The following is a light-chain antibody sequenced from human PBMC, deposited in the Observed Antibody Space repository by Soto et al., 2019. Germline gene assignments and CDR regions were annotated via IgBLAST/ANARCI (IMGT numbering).Light chain of an antibody. CDR1: QDISKY. CDR2: DAS. Sequence: DIQMTQSPSSLSASVGDIITITCQASQDISKYLNWYQQRPGKAPKLLIYDASSLEAGVPSRFTGSGSGTDFTFTISSLQPEDIATYYCQQYDNPPVTFGGGTKVEIK. V-gene: IGKV1-33*01. CDR3: QQYDNPPVT. J-gene: IGKJ4*01.